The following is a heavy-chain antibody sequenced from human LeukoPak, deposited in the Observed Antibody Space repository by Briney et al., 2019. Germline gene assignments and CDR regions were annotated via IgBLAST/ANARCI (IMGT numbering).Heavy chain of an antibody. J-gene: IGHJ4*02. CDR3: ARDPHDVEMATTNDY. V-gene: IGHV1-46*01. CDR2: INPSGGST. Sequence: ASVKVSCKASGYTFTSYYMHWVRQAPGQGLEWMGIINPSGGSTSYAQKFQGRVTMTRDTSTSTVYMELSSLRSEDTAVYYCARDPHDVEMATTNDYWGQGTLDTVSS. CDR1: GYTFTSYY. D-gene: IGHD5-24*01.